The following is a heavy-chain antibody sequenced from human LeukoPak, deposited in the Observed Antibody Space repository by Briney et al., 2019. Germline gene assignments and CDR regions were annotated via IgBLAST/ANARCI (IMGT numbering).Heavy chain of an antibody. CDR2: INHNGNVN. CDR1: GFTFSSYS. V-gene: IGHV3-7*03. CDR3: ARGGGLDV. D-gene: IGHD3-16*01. Sequence: QPGGSLRLSCAASGFTFSSYSMNWARQAPGKGLEWVASINHNGNVNYYVDSVKGRFTISRDNAKNSLYLQMNNLRAEDTAVYFCARGGGLDVWGQGATVTVSS. J-gene: IGHJ6*02.